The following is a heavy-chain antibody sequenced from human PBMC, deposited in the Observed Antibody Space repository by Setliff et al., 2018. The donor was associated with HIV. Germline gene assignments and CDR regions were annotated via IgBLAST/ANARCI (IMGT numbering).Heavy chain of an antibody. CDR1: GFTFSDYY. CDR2: LSGSSSQI. V-gene: IGHV3-11*06. J-gene: IGHJ3*02. D-gene: IGHD1-7*01. CDR3: AKDGDYSNWDYDAFDI. Sequence: GGSLRLSCAASGFTFSDYYMAWIRQAPGKGLEWISYLSGSSSQIKYADSVKGRVTISRDNSKNTVDLQMNSLRAEDTAVYYCAKDGDYSNWDYDAFDIWGQGTMVTVSS.